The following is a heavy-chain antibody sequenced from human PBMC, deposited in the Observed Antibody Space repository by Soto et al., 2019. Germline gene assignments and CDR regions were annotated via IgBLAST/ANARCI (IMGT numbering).Heavy chain of an antibody. CDR1: GGCISSGDYY. V-gene: IGHV4-30-4*01. CDR3: ARGGGIVVVTAPYDH. D-gene: IGHD2-21*02. Sequence: PSETLSLTCTVSGGCISSGDYYWSWIRQPPGKGLEWIAYIYHSGITYYNPSLKSRLAISVDTSKNQFSLKVNSVTAADTAVYYCARGGGIVVVTAPYDHWGQGTLVTVSS. J-gene: IGHJ4*02. CDR2: IYHSGIT.